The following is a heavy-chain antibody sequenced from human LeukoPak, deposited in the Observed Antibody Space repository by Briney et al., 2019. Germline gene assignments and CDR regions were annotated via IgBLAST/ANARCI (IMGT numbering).Heavy chain of an antibody. D-gene: IGHD3-10*01. J-gene: IGHJ3*02. CDR1: GCNFTSYW. CDR2: IYPGDADT. V-gene: IGHV5-51*01. Sequence: GESLKISCKGSGCNFTSYWIGGGRQVPGKGLEGMGIIYPGDADTRYSPSFQGQVTISADKSISTAYLQWSSLKASDTAMYYCASGRGSGFTFDIWGQGTMVTVSS. CDR3: ASGRGSGFTFDI.